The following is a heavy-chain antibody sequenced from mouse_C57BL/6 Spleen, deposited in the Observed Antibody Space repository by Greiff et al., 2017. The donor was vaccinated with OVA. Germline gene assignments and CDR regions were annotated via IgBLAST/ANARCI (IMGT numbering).Heavy chain of an antibody. CDR1: GYTFTSYW. D-gene: IGHD1-1*01. J-gene: IGHJ1*03. CDR2: IDPNSGGT. Sequence: QVQLQQSGAELVKPGASVKLSCKASGYTFTSYWMHWVKQRPGRGLEWIGRIDPNSGGTKYNEKFKSKATLTVDKPSSTAYMQLSSLTSEDSAVYYCARPYYCSSYDWYFDVWGTGTTVTVSS. V-gene: IGHV1-72*01. CDR3: ARPYYCSSYDWYFDV.